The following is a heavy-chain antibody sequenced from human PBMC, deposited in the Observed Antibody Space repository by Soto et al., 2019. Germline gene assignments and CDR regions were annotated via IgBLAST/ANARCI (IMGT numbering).Heavy chain of an antibody. CDR1: GGSISSYY. CDR3: ARDRVYYGSGSGGPLSYYYGMDV. V-gene: IGHV4-4*07. CDR2: IYTSGST. D-gene: IGHD3-10*01. Sequence: KASETLSLTCTVSGGSISSYYWSWIRQPAGKGLEWIGRIYTSGSTNYNPSLKSRVTMSVDTSKNQFSLKLSSVTAADTAVYYCARDRVYYGSGSGGPLSYYYGMDVWGQGTTVTVSS. J-gene: IGHJ6*02.